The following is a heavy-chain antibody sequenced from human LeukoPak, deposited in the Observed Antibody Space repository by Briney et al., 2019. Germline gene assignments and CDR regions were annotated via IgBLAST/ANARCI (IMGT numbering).Heavy chain of an antibody. Sequence: GGALRLSPAASVVSVSNYNMNCVRHALRGGGEWVSFISESGTAISHAESVKGRSTTTREIDRNSVYLQMNSLRDEDTAMYYCARGPLGWSDYWGQGLLVTVSS. CDR1: VVSVSNYN. D-gene: IGHD1-26*01. CDR2: ISESGTAI. CDR3: ARGPLGWSDY. V-gene: IGHV3-48*02. J-gene: IGHJ4*02.